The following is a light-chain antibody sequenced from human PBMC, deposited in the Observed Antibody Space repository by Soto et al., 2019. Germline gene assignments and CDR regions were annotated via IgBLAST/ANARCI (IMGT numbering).Light chain of an antibody. V-gene: IGLV2-14*01. CDR2: DVS. Sequence: QSALTQPASASGSPGQSITISCTGTSSDVGGYNYVSWYQQHPGKAPNFMIYDVSNRPSGVSNRFSGSTSGNTASLTITGLQDEDDADYYCCAYTTSNTRQIVFGTGTKVTVL. CDR3: CAYTTSNTRQIV. J-gene: IGLJ1*01. CDR1: SSDVGGYNY.